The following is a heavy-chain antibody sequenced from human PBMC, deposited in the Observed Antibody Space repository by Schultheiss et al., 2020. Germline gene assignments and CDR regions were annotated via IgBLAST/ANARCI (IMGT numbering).Heavy chain of an antibody. CDR1: GFTFSSYS. CDR2: ISSSGTTI. V-gene: IGHV3-48*04. D-gene: IGHD6-13*01. Sequence: GGSLRLSCAASGFTFSSYSMNWVRQAPGKGLEWVSYISSSGTTIYYADSVKGRFTISRDNAKNSLYLQMNSLRAEDTALYYCAKAGYEAATEFDYWGQGTLVTVSS. CDR3: AKAGYEAATEFDY. J-gene: IGHJ4*02.